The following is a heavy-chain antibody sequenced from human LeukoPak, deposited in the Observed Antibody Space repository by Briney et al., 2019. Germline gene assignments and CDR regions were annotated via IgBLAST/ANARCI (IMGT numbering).Heavy chain of an antibody. D-gene: IGHD4-17*01. Sequence: ASVKVSCKASGYTFTSYGISWVRQAPGQGLEWMGWISAYNGNTNYAQKLQGRVTMTTDTSTSTAYMELRSLRSDDTAVYYCARSDYGDYGSYYYYYYYMDVWGKGTTVTISS. J-gene: IGHJ6*03. CDR2: ISAYNGNT. V-gene: IGHV1-18*01. CDR3: ARSDYGDYGSYYYYYYYMDV. CDR1: GYTFTSYG.